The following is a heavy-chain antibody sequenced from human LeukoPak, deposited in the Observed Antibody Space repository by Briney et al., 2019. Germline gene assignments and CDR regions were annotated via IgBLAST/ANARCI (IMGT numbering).Heavy chain of an antibody. J-gene: IGHJ4*02. CDR2: ISGSGGST. CDR3: AKNLRVVPAAKGSYDWGYYFDY. CDR1: GFTFSSYA. V-gene: IGHV3-23*01. D-gene: IGHD2-2*01. Sequence: GGSLRLSSSASGFTFSSYARSWVRQAPGKGLEWVSAISGSGGSTYYADSVKGRFTISRDNYKNTLYLQMNSLRAEDTAVYYCAKNLRVVPAAKGSYDWGYYFDYWGQGTLVTVSS.